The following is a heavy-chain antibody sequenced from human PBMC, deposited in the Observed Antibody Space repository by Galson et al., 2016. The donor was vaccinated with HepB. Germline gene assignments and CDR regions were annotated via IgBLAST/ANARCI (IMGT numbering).Heavy chain of an antibody. Sequence: SLRLSCAASGLNVTTNYMAWVRQAPGKGLKWVSVIYTDDNTYFAASVKGRFTISRDNSKNTLYLQMGGLRNEDMAVYSCARESPRGSIDYWGQGTLVTVPS. CDR1: GLNVTTNY. D-gene: IGHD3-10*01. V-gene: IGHV3-53*05. CDR3: ARESPRGSIDY. J-gene: IGHJ4*02. CDR2: IYTDDNT.